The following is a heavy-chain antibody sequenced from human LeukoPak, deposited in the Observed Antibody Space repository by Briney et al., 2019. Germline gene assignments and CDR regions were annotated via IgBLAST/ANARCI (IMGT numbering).Heavy chain of an antibody. CDR1: GGSISSYY. J-gene: IGHJ4*02. Sequence: SETLSLTCTVSGGSISSYYWSWIRQPPGKGLEWIGYIYYSGSTNYNPSLKSRVTISVDTSKNQFSLKLSSVTAADTAVYYCARVAGSTSLGDFDYWGQGTLVTVSS. CDR3: ARVAGSTSLGDFDY. CDR2: IYYSGST. D-gene: IGHD2-2*01. V-gene: IGHV4-59*12.